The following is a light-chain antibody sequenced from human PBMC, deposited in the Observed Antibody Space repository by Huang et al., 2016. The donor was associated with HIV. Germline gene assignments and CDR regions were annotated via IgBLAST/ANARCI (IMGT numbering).Light chain of an antibody. V-gene: IGKV3-15*01. CDR1: QSVGRK. Sequence: DTVMTQTPATLSVSPGARATLSCRASQSVGRKVAWFQQNPGQAPRLLIHGASTRATSNPARFSGSGSGTEFTLTISSLQSEDFTVYYCQQYNNWPYTFGQGTKLEIK. J-gene: IGKJ2*01. CDR3: QQYNNWPYT. CDR2: GAS.